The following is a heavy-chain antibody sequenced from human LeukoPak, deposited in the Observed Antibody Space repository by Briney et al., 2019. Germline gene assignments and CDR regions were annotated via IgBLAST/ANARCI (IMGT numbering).Heavy chain of an antibody. Sequence: ASVKVSCKVSGYTLTELYMHWVRQAPGKGLEWMGGFDPEDGETIYAQKFQGRVTMTEDTSTDTAYMELSSLRSEDTAVYYCATHSGGSYWYDYWGQGTLVTVSS. CDR1: GYTLTELY. V-gene: IGHV1-24*01. J-gene: IGHJ4*02. D-gene: IGHD1-26*01. CDR3: ATHSGGSYWYDY. CDR2: FDPEDGET.